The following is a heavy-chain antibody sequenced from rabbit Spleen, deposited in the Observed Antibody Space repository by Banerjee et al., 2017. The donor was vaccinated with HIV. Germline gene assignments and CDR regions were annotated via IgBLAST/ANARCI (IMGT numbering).Heavy chain of an antibody. CDR1: GFDFSGYW. CDR3: GRWTPVTNLWNFDL. V-gene: IGHV1S40*01. Sequence: QSLEESGGDLVKPGASLTLTCKASGFDFSGYWMCWVRQAPGKGLEWIACIENSGGGRISYASWAKGRFTISKTSSTAMTLQMTSLTAADTATYFCGRWTPVTNLWNFDLWGQGTLVTVS. J-gene: IGHJ2*01. D-gene: IGHD4-1*01. CDR2: IENSGGGRI.